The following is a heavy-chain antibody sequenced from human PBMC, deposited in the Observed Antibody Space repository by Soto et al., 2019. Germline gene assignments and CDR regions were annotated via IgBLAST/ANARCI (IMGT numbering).Heavy chain of an antibody. CDR1: GGSISTYY. CDR3: ARSHSFDV. Sequence: PSETRSLTCTFPGGSISTYYWSWIRQPPGGTLEWIGYIYASGATTYNPSLESRVTMSVDMPKNEFSLELTSLTAADPAVYYCARSHSFDV. J-gene: IGHJ3*01. V-gene: IGHV4-59*01. CDR2: IYASGAT.